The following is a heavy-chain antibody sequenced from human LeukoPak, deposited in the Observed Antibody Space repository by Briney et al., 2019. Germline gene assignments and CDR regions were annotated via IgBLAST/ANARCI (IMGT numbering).Heavy chain of an antibody. J-gene: IGHJ4*02. CDR3: ARARVPITVAGLYYFDY. CDR1: GYTFTAYY. Sequence: ASVKVSCKASGYTFTAYYIHWLRQAPGQGPEWMGWIKPDSGSSHYAQKFQGRVTMTRDTSSNSAYMDLTRLKSDDTAVYYCARARVPITVAGLYYFDYWGQGALVTASS. V-gene: IGHV1-2*02. CDR2: IKPDSGSS. D-gene: IGHD6-19*01.